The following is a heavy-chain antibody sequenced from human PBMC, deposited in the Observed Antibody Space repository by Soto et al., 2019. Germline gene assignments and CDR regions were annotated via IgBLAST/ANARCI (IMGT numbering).Heavy chain of an antibody. D-gene: IGHD3-16*01. CDR2: LQTDGSHP. CDR1: GFKFDYYW. V-gene: IGHV3-74*01. J-gene: IGHJ4*02. CDR3: ARGGDPDY. Sequence: EVQLVESGGGLVQPGGSLRLSCVASGFKFDYYWMHWVRQAPGGGLMWISRLQTDGSHPAYADSVKGRFTISRDNAKNTLYLQMNNLIVEDTAVYYCARGGDPDYWGQGTLVTVSS.